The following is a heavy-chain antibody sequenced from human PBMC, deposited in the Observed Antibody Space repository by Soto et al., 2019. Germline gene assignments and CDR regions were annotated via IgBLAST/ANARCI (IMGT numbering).Heavy chain of an antibody. J-gene: IGHJ4*02. V-gene: IGHV4-4*02. CDR3: ARDTGYDSSGSYFDF. Sequence: SETLSLTCTVSGGSISSNWWSWVRQPPGKGLEWIGEIYHSGSTNYNPSLKSRVTISVDKSKNQFSLKLSSVTAADTAVYYCARDTGYDSSGSYFDFWGQGTLVTVSS. CDR1: GGSISSNW. CDR2: IYHSGST. D-gene: IGHD3-22*01.